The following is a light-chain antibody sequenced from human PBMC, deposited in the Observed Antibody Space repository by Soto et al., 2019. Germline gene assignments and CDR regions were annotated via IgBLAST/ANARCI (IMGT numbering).Light chain of an antibody. J-gene: IGLJ2*01. CDR3: SSYTSSSTPVV. CDR1: SSDVGGYNY. V-gene: IGLV2-14*01. Sequence: QSALTQPASVSGSPGQSITISCTGTSSDVGGYNYVSWYQQHPGKAPKLMIYDVSNRPSGVSNRFSGSKSGNTASLTISGXXXXXXXXYYCSSYTSSSTPVVFGGGTQLTVL. CDR2: DVS.